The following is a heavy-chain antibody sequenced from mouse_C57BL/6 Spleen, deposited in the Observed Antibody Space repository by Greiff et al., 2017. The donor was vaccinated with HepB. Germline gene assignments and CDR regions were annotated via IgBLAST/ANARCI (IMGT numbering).Heavy chain of an antibody. D-gene: IGHD1-1*01. CDR2: IYPGDGDT. J-gene: IGHJ2*01. CDR1: GYAFSSSW. Sequence: QVQLQQSGPELVKPGASVKISCKASGYAFSSSWMNWVKQRPGKGLEWIGRIYPGDGDTNYNGKFKGKATLTADKSSSTAYMQLSSLTSEDSAVYFCARSEDYYGSPYFDYWGQGTTLTVS. CDR3: ARSEDYYGSPYFDY. V-gene: IGHV1-82*01.